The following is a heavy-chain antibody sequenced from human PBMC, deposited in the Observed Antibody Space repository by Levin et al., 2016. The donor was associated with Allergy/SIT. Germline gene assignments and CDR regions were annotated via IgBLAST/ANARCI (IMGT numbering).Heavy chain of an antibody. CDR2: ISSSSSYI. CDR1: GFTFSSYS. D-gene: IGHD3-22*01. V-gene: IGHV3-21*01. CDR3: AKCWNYYDSSGYYTFDY. Sequence: LSLTCAASGFTFSSYSMNWVRQAPGKGLEWVSSISSSSSYIYYADSVKGRFTISRDNAKNSLYLQMNSLRAEDTAVYYCAKCWNYYDSSGYYTFDYWGQGTLVTVSS. J-gene: IGHJ4*02.